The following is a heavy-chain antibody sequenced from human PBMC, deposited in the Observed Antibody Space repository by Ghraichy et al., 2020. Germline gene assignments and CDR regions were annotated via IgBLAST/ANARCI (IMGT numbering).Heavy chain of an antibody. D-gene: IGHD3-22*01. CDR2: ISSSGSTE. Sequence: GGSLRLSCAASGFTFSSYEMNWVRQAPGKGLEWVSYISSSGSTEYYADSVKGRFTISRDNAKNSLSLQMNSLRAEDTAIYYCARAGQYFSDTNGRYYDYYCDYWGQGTLVTVSS. CDR3: ARAGQYFSDTNGRYYDYYCDY. J-gene: IGHJ4*02. CDR1: GFTFSSYE. V-gene: IGHV3-48*03.